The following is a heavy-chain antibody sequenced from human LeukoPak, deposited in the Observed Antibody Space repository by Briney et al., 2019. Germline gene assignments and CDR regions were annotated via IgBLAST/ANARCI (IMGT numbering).Heavy chain of an antibody. Sequence: PSETLSLTCAVSGGSISSSNWWSWVRQPPGKGLEWIGEIYHSGSTNYNPSLKSRVTISVDRSKNQFSLKLSSVTAADTAVYYCARANGDYVGSNWFDPWGQGTLVTVSS. D-gene: IGHD4-17*01. CDR2: IYHSGST. J-gene: IGHJ5*02. CDR1: GGSISSSNW. CDR3: ARANGDYVGSNWFDP. V-gene: IGHV4-4*02.